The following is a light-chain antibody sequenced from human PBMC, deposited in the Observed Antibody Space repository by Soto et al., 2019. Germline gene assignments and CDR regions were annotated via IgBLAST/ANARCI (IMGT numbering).Light chain of an antibody. CDR2: GKA. J-gene: IGLJ3*02. V-gene: IGLV1-40*01. CDR1: SSNIGAGYD. Sequence: QSVLKQPPSVSGAPGQRVSISCTGTSSNIGAGYDVHWYQHLAGQAARLLIYGKAYRSSGVPDRVSGSKSGTSASLDITGLQAEDEGDLYCQSYDTSRSGAQVFGGGSKRTV. CDR3: QSYDTSRSGAQV.